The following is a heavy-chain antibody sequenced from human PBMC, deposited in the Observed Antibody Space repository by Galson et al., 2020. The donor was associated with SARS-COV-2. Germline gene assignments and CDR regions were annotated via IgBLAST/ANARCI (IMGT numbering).Heavy chain of an antibody. J-gene: IGHJ4*02. Sequence: GRSLRLSCAASGFTFISNYMSWVLQAPGKGLEWVSVIYSGCSTYYADSVKGRFTISRDHSKNTLYLQMNSLRAEDTAVYYCARGGHITIFGVVKAKAPGCFDYWGQGTLVTVSS. CDR2: IYSGCST. D-gene: IGHD3-3*01. CDR1: GFTFISNY. CDR3: ARGGHITIFGVVKAKAPGCFDY. V-gene: IGHV3-53*01.